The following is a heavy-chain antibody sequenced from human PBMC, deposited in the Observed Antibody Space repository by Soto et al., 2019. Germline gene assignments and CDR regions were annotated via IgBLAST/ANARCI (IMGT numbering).Heavy chain of an antibody. CDR1: GSRFSNYV. CDR3: AREGRGKKAGYNGLVSLGY. Sequence: QVQLVQSGAEVKTPGSSLKVSCKVSGSRFSNYVISWVRQAPGHGLEWLGRIIPIFNSTKYAQNFQGRVTMTADKSTSTASLELSSLRPENTAVYYCAREGRGKKAGYNGLVSLGYWGQGTLVTVSS. J-gene: IGHJ4*02. CDR2: IIPIFNST. D-gene: IGHD2-2*02. V-gene: IGHV1-69*06.